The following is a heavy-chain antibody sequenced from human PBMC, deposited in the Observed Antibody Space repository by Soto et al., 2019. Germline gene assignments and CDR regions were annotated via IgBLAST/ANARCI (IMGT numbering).Heavy chain of an antibody. CDR2: IYYTGST. CDR3: AKYRRTEAEGFTLDY. J-gene: IGHJ4*02. V-gene: IGHV4-59*01. CDR1: GDSINNYY. Sequence: SETLSLTCTVSGDSINNYYWSWIRQPPGKRLEWIGYIYYTGSTTYNPSLESRVTMSVDTSKNQFSLKLSSVNAADTAVYYCAKYRRTEAEGFTLDYWGRGTLVTVSS. D-gene: IGHD6-13*01.